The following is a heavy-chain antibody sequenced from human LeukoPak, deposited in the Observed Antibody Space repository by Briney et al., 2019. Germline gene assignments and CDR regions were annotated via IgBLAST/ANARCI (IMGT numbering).Heavy chain of an antibody. J-gene: IGHJ6*02. V-gene: IGHV3-30*04. D-gene: IGHD2-2*01. CDR2: ISYDGSNK. CDR3: ARDLIVVVPAAILYYYYYGMDV. Sequence: PGGSLRLSCAASGFTFSSYAMHWVRQAPGKGLEWVAVISYDGSNKYYADSVKGRFTIPRDNSKNTLYLQMNSLRAEDTAVYYCARDLIVVVPAAILYYYYYGMDVWGQGTTVTVSS. CDR1: GFTFSSYA.